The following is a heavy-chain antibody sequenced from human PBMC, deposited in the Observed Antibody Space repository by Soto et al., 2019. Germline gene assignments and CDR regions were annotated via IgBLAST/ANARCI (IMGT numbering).Heavy chain of an antibody. D-gene: IGHD5-18*01. J-gene: IGHJ4*02. V-gene: IGHV3-30*18. CDR2: ISYDGSNK. Sequence: GGSLRLSCAASGFTFSSYGMHWVRQAPGKGLEWVAVISYDGSNKYYADSVKGRFTISRDNSKNTLYLQMNSLRAEDTAVYYCAKDIKGYSYGEPTDYWGQGTLVTVSS. CDR1: GFTFSSYG. CDR3: AKDIKGYSYGEPTDY.